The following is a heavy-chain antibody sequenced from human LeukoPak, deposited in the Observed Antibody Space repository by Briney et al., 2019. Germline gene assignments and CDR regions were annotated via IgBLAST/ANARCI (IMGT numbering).Heavy chain of an antibody. Sequence: GGSLRLSCAASGFTFSIYAMHWVRQAPGKGLEWVAVISYDGSNKYYADSVKGRLTISRANSKNTLYLQMNSLRAEDTAVYHCARDPSRLRGYSNFDYWGQGTLVTVSS. CDR3: ARDPSRLRGYSNFDY. J-gene: IGHJ4*02. CDR1: GFTFSIYA. V-gene: IGHV3-30*04. CDR2: ISYDGSNK. D-gene: IGHD4-11*01.